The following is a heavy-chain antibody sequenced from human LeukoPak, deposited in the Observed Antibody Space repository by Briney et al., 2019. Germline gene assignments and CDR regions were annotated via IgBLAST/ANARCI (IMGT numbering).Heavy chain of an antibody. CDR1: GFTFSSYG. D-gene: IGHD1-26*01. Sequence: PGRSLRVSCAASGFTFSSYGMHWVRQAPGKGLEWVAAISSDGRDKYYADSVEGQFTISRDNSKNTLYLQVSSLRAEDTAVYYCAKELSGSSYFDYWGQGTLVTVSS. CDR2: ISSDGRDK. J-gene: IGHJ4*02. V-gene: IGHV3-30*18. CDR3: AKELSGSSYFDY.